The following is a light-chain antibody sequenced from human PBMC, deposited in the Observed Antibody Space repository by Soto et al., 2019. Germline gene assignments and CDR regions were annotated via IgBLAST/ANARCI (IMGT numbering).Light chain of an antibody. J-gene: IGKJ4*01. CDR2: GAS. V-gene: IGKV3D-15*01. CDR1: QSVTSN. Sequence: EIVMTQSPATLSVSPGERATLSCRASQSVTSNLAWYQQKPGQAPRLLIYGASIRATGIPARLSGSRSGTEFALTISSLQSEDFAVYYCQQYNNWPPLTFGGGTKVEIK. CDR3: QQYNNWPPLT.